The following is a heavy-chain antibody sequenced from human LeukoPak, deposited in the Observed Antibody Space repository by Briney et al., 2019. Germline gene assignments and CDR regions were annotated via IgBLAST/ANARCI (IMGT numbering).Heavy chain of an antibody. D-gene: IGHD6-13*01. V-gene: IGHV1-2*02. J-gene: IGHJ4*02. CDR2: INPNSGGT. CDR3: ARAARAAAGTSLFDY. Sequence: ASVKVSCKASGYTFTGYYMHWVRQAPGQGLEWMGWINPNSGGTNYAQKFQGRVTMTRDTSISTAYMELSRLRSDDTAVYYCARAARAAAGTSLFDYWGQGTLVTVSS. CDR1: GYTFTGYY.